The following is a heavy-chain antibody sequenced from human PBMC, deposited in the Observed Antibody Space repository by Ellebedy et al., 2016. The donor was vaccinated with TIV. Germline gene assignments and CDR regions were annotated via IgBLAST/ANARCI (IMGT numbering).Heavy chain of an antibody. J-gene: IGHJ4*02. D-gene: IGHD2-21*02. CDR1: GGSINSYY. V-gene: IGHV4-4*07. CDR2: IYSTGSTGGT. CDR3: ARTDPWQPIDD. Sequence: MPSETLSLTCTVSGGSINSYYWSWIRQPAGKGLEWIGRIYSTGSTGGTNYNPSFKSRVTLSADTSKNQFSLNLRTVTAADTAVYYCARTDPWQPIDDWGQGILVSVSS.